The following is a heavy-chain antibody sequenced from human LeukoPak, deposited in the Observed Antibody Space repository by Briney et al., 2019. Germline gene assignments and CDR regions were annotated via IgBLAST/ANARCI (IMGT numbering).Heavy chain of an antibody. V-gene: IGHV3-74*01. CDR3: VRDWDHFDFDS. CDR1: GFTFSTYW. CDR2: IKGDGTHT. Sequence: GGSLRLSCAASGFTFSTYWMSWVRQAPGKGLEWVSRIKGDGTHTIYADSVKGRFSISRDNAKSTLYLQMRSLRADDTAVYYCVRDWDHFDFDSWGQGTLVTVSS. D-gene: IGHD1-26*01. J-gene: IGHJ5*01.